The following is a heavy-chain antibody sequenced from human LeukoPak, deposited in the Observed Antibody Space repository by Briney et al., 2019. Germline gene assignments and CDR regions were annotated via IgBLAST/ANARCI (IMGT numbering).Heavy chain of an antibody. CDR2: IWSDGRDR. CDR3: ARDAQRGFDYSNSLKY. CDR1: GFIYSHYG. D-gene: IGHD4-11*01. J-gene: IGHJ4*01. Sequence: GGSLRLSCAASGFIYSHYGMHWVRQAPGKGLEWVAVIWSDGRDRLYPGSVKGRFTISRDHSQNTLFLQMNSLRAGGTAMYYCARDAQRGFDYSNSLKYWGHGTLVTVSS. V-gene: IGHV3-33*01.